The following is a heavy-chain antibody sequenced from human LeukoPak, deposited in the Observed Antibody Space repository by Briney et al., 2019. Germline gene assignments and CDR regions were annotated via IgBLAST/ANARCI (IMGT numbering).Heavy chain of an antibody. D-gene: IGHD2-2*01. CDR1: GFTFSSYS. Sequence: GGSLRLSCAASGFTFSSYSMNWVRQAPGKGLEWVSSISGSSSYIYYADSVKGRFTISRDNAKNSLYLQMNSLRAEDTAVYYCARGVGGDCSSTSCYLNWFDPWGQGTLVTVSS. V-gene: IGHV3-21*01. CDR3: ARGVGGDCSSTSCYLNWFDP. CDR2: ISGSSSYI. J-gene: IGHJ5*02.